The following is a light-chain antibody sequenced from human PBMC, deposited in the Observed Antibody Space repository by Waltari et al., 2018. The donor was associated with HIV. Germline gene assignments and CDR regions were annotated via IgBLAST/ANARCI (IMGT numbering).Light chain of an antibody. CDR3: AAWDDSLNGHWV. CDR1: SSNIGSNT. Sequence: QSVLTQPPSASGTPGQRVTISCSGSSSNIGSNTVNWYQQLPGTAPKLLIDSNNQRPSGVPDRFSGSKSGTSASLAISGLQSEDEADDYCAAWDDSLNGHWVFGGGTKLTVL. CDR2: SNN. V-gene: IGLV1-44*01. J-gene: IGLJ3*02.